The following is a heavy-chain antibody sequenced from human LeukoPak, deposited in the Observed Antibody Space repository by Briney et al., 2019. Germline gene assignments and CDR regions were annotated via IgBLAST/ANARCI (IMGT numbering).Heavy chain of an antibody. V-gene: IGHV3-NL1*01. J-gene: IGHJ4*02. CDR3: ARGVEPLAANTLAY. CDR1: GFTFSSYG. D-gene: IGHD1-14*01. Sequence: PGGSLRLSCVGSGFTFSSYGMHWVRQAPGKGLEWVSVLYSDGNTKYADSVQGRFTISRDNSKNTLYLEMNSLSPDDTAVYYCARGVEPLAANTLAYWGQGTLVTVS. CDR2: LYSDGNT.